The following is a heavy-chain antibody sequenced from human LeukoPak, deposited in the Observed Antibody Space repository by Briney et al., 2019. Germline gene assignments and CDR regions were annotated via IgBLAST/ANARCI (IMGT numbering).Heavy chain of an antibody. D-gene: IGHD3-22*01. CDR2: LYYGGST. CDR3: ATRDVITSYYLDY. CDR1: GGSISSSNYY. V-gene: IGHV4-39*01. Sequence: SETLSLTCTVSGGSISSSNYYWGWIRQPPGKGLEWIGSLYYGGSTYYNPSHKSRVTISVDTSKKQFSQKLISVTAADTAVYYCATRDVITSYYLDYWVQGSLVSVSS. J-gene: IGHJ4*02.